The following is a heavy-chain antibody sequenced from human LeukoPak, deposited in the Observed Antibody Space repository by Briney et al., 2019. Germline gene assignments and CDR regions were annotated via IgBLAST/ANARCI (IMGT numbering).Heavy chain of an antibody. D-gene: IGHD2-2*01. CDR3: AKVSRFAVVPAAMLDY. Sequence: GGSLRLSCAASGFTFRSYAMSWVRQAPGKGLEWVSAISGSGDITHYADSVKGRFTMSRDNFKNTLYLRMNSLRAEDTAVYYCAKVSRFAVVPAAMLDYWGQGIQVTVSS. V-gene: IGHV3-23*01. CDR2: ISGSGDIT. J-gene: IGHJ4*02. CDR1: GFTFRSYA.